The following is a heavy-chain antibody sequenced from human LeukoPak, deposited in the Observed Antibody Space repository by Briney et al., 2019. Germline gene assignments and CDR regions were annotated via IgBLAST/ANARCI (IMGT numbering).Heavy chain of an antibody. V-gene: IGHV3-21*04. CDR2: ISASSTYI. Sequence: PGGSLRLSCAASGVTLSGYSMTWVRQAPEKGLEWVASISASSTYIHYADSVKGRFTISRDNSKNTLYLQMNSLRAEDTAVYYCARSKLRYDFDYWGQGTLVTVSS. CDR3: ARSKLRYDFDY. J-gene: IGHJ4*02. D-gene: IGHD3-9*01. CDR1: GVTLSGYS.